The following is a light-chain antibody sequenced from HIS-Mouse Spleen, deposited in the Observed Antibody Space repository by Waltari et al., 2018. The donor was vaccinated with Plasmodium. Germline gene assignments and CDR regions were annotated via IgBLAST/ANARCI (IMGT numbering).Light chain of an antibody. V-gene: IGKV2-30*02. CDR1: QSLVHSDGNTY. CDR3: MQGTHWPPT. CDR2: KVS. Sequence: DVVMTQSPLSLPVTLGQPASISCRSSQSLVHSDGNTYLNWLQQRPGQSPRRLIYKVSNRDSGVPDRFSGSVSGTDFTLKISRVEAEDVGVYYCMQGTHWPPTFGQGTKVEIK. J-gene: IGKJ1*01.